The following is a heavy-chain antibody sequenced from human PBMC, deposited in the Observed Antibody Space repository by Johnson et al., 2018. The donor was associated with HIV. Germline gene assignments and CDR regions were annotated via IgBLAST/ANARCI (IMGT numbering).Heavy chain of an antibody. CDR1: GFTFSSYA. D-gene: IGHD6-19*01. CDR3: ARSGGAVAGVDAFDI. J-gene: IGHJ3*02. CDR2: ISSNGGRT. V-gene: IGHV3-64*04. Sequence: VQLLESGGGVVRPGGSLRLSCAASGFTFSSYAMHWVRQAPGKGLDYVSAISSNGGRTYYPGSVKGRFPISRENAKNPLYLQMNSLRAGDTAVYYCARSGGAVAGVDAFDIWGQGTLVTVSS.